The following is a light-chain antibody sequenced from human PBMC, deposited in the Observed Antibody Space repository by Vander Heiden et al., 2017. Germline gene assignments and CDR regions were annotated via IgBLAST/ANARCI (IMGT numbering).Light chain of an antibody. CDR3: QQYDNLPIT. Sequence: DIQMAPSPSTLSASVGDSVTITCQASHDISNYLNWYQQKPGQAPKLLIYGASSLETGVPSRFSGSGSGADFTFTISSLQPEDIATYYCQQYDNLPITFGQGTRLEIK. V-gene: IGKV1-33*01. CDR2: GAS. CDR1: HDISNY. J-gene: IGKJ5*01.